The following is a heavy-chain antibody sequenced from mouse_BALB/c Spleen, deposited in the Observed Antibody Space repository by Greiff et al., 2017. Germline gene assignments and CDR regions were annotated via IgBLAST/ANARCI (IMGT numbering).Heavy chain of an antibody. Sequence: DVKLQESGPGLVKPSQSLSLTCSVTGYSITSGYYWNWIRQFPGNKLEWMGYISYDGSNNYNPSLKNRISITRDTSKNQFFLKLNSVTTEDTATYYCARCGYSPYYAMDYWGQGTSVTVSS. V-gene: IGHV3-6*02. J-gene: IGHJ4*01. CDR1: GYSITSGYY. CDR3: ARCGYSPYYAMDY. D-gene: IGHD2-3*01. CDR2: ISYDGSN.